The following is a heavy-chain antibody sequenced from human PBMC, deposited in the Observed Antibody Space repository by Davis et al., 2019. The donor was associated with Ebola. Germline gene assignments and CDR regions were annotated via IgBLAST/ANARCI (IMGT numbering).Heavy chain of an antibody. Sequence: GESLKISCTASGFTFGDYAMSWVRQAPGKGLEWVGFIRSKAYGGTAEYAASVKGRFTISRDDSKSIAYLQMNSLRAEDTAVYYCARRGMDVWGQGTTVTVSS. CDR3: ARRGMDV. CDR2: IRSKAYGGTA. J-gene: IGHJ6*02. V-gene: IGHV3-49*04. CDR1: GFTFGDYA.